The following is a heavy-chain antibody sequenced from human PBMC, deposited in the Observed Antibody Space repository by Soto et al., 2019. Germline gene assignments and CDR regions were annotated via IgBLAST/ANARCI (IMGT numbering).Heavy chain of an antibody. Sequence: QVQLVESGGGVVQPGRSLRLSCAASGFTFSSYPMHWVRQAPGKGLEWVAVISYDGSNKYYADSVKGRFTISRDNSKNTLYLQMNSLRAEDTAVYYCARETLTGTTYTKYGMDVWGQGTTVTVSS. CDR2: ISYDGSNK. J-gene: IGHJ6*02. V-gene: IGHV3-30-3*01. CDR3: ARETLTGTTYTKYGMDV. CDR1: GFTFSSYP. D-gene: IGHD1-7*01.